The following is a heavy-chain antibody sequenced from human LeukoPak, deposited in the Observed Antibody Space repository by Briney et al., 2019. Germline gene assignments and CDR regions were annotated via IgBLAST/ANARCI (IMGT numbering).Heavy chain of an antibody. CDR1: GFTFSSYW. D-gene: IGHD4-17*01. CDR3: ARVTVTTPYYYYYGMDV. J-gene: IGHJ6*02. Sequence: QPGGSLRLSCAASGFTFSSYWMHWVRQAPGKGLVWVSRINSDGSSTSYADSVKGRFTISRDNAKNTLYLQMNSLRAEDTAVYYCARVTVTTPYYYYYGMDVWGQGTTVTVSS. V-gene: IGHV3-74*01. CDR2: INSDGSST.